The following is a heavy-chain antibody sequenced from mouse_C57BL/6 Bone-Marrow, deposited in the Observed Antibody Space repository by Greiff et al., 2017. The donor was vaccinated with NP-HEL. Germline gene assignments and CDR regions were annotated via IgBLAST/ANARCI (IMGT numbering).Heavy chain of an antibody. CDR2: INYDGSST. V-gene: IGHV5-16*01. D-gene: IGHD2-5*01. J-gene: IGHJ2*01. CDR1: GFTFSDYY. CDR3: ARGYSNYLDY. Sequence: EVNVVESEGGLVQPGSSMKLSCTASGFTFSDYYMAWVRQVPEKGLEWVANINYDGSSTYYLDSLKSRFIISRDNAKNILYLQMSSLKSEDTATYYCARGYSNYLDYWGQGTTLTVSS.